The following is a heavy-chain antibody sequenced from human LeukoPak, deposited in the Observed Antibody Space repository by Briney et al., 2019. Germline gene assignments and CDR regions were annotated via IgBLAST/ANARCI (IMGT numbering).Heavy chain of an antibody. V-gene: IGHV1-2*02. D-gene: IGHD5-18*01. CDR1: GYTFTGYY. CDR2: INPNSGGT. J-gene: IGHJ4*02. CDR3: AREEVSGGYSYGREFDY. Sequence: ASVKVSCKASGYTFTGYYMHWVRQAPGQGLEWMGWINPNSGGTNYAQRFQGRVTMTRDTPISTAYMELSRLRSDDTAVYYCAREEVSGGYSYGREFDYWGQGTLVTVSS.